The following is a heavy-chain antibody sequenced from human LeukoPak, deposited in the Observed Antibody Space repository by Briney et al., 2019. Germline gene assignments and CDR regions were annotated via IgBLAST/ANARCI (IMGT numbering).Heavy chain of an antibody. J-gene: IGHJ5*02. CDR1: GGSFSGYY. V-gene: IGHV4-59*08. Sequence: SETLSLTCAVYGGSFSGYYWSWIRQPPGKGLEWIGYIYYSGSTNYNPSLKSRVTISVDTSKNQFSLKLSSVTAADTAVYYCARNGVYYDILTGSMSDNWFDPWGQGTLVTVSS. CDR2: IYYSGST. D-gene: IGHD3-9*01. CDR3: ARNGVYYDILTGSMSDNWFDP.